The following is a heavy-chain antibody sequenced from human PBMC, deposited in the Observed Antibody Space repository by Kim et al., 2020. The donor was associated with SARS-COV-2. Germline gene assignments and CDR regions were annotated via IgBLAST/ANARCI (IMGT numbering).Heavy chain of an antibody. J-gene: IGHJ6*02. CDR1: GFTFDTYA. V-gene: IGHV3-23*01. CDR3: AKVVVMDGYNYFYYYGMDV. Sequence: GGSLRLSCVASGFTFDTYAMSWVRQAPGKGLEWVAVISGNGVNKFYADSVRGRFTISRDNSKHTVYLQMNSLRDEDTALYYCAKVVVMDGYNYFYYYGMDVGAQGTAVTGS. CDR2: ISGNGVNK. D-gene: IGHD3-22*01.